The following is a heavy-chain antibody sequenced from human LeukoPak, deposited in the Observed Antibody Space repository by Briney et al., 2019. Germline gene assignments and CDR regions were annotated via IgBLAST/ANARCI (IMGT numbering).Heavy chain of an antibody. CDR2: ISGSGANT. D-gene: IGHD2-15*01. CDR3: AKVGENVLRIYPHSYYFDS. Sequence: GGSLRLSCEASGFRFGDFAMSWVRQTPGKGLEWVSGISGSGANTYYAASVKGRFTSSRDNSKNILYLQMFSLRAEDAAMYYCAKVGENVLRIYPHSYYFDSWGQGTLVAVSS. V-gene: IGHV3-23*01. CDR1: GFRFGDFA. J-gene: IGHJ4*02.